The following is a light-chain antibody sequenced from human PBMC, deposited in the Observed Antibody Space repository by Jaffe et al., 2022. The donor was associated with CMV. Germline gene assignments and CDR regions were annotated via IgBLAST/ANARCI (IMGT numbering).Light chain of an antibody. CDR1: QGVRND. J-gene: IGKJ3*01. CDR2: AAS. Sequence: AIQMTQSPSSLSASVGDRVTITCRASQGVRNDLGWYQQKPGRAPKLLIYAASILEGGVPSRFSGSGSGTEFTLTISSLEPEDFATYYCVHDYNYPLIFGPGTKVEI. CDR3: VHDYNYPLI. V-gene: IGKV1-6*01.